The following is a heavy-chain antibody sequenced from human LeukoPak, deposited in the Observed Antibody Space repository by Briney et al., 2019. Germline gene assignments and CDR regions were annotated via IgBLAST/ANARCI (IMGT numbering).Heavy chain of an antibody. J-gene: IGHJ6*02. V-gene: IGHV4-59*08. Sequence: SETLSLTCTVSGGSISSYYWSWIRQPPGKGLEWIGYIYYSGSTNYNPSLKSRVTISVDTSKNQFSLKLSSVTAADTAVYYCARCVNYDFWSGYSYYYYYGMDVWGQGTTVTVSS. D-gene: IGHD3-3*01. CDR1: GGSISSYY. CDR2: IYYSGST. CDR3: ARCVNYDFWSGYSYYYYYGMDV.